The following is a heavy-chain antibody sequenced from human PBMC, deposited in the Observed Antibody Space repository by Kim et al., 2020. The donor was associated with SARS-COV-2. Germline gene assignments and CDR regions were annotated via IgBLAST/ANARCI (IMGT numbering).Heavy chain of an antibody. CDR3: AKELSWFGDETNAFDI. Sequence: SVQGRFTISRDNSKNTLYLQMNSLRAEDTAVYYCAKELSWFGDETNAFDIWGQGTMVTVSS. D-gene: IGHD3-10*01. V-gene: IGHV3-23*01. J-gene: IGHJ3*02.